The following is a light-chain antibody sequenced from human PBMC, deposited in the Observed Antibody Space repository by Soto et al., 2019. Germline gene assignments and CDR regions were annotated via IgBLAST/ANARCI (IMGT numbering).Light chain of an antibody. CDR3: QQYGSSPFLT. V-gene: IGKV3-20*01. CDR1: QSVSSSY. J-gene: IGKJ4*01. Sequence: EIVLTQSPGTLSLSPGERATLSCRASQSVSSSYLAWYQQKPGQAPRLLIYGASSRATGIPDRFSGGGSGTDFTLTISRLEPEDFAVYYCQQYGSSPFLTFGGGTKVDIK. CDR2: GAS.